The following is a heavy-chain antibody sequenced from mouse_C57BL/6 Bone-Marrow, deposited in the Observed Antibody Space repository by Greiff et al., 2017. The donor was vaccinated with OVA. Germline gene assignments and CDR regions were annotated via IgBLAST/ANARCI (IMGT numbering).Heavy chain of an antibody. D-gene: IGHD1-1*01. Sequence: QVQLQQPGAELVMPGASVKLSCKASGYTFTSYWLHWVKQRPGQGLEWIGEIAPSDSYTNYNQKFQGKSTLTVDKSSSTAYMQLSSLTSEDSAVYYCARTVVAPYYFDYWGQGTTLTVSS. J-gene: IGHJ2*01. CDR1: GYTFTSYW. V-gene: IGHV1-69*01. CDR2: IAPSDSYT. CDR3: ARTVVAPYYFDY.